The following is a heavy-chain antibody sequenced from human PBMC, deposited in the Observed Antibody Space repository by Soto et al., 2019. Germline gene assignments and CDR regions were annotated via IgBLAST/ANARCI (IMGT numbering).Heavy chain of an antibody. CDR2: IYYSGST. CDR3: ARVDYGDRGWFDP. Sequence: QVQLQESGPGLVKPSQTLSLTCTVSGGSISSGDYYWSWIRQPPGKGLEWIGYIYYSGSTYYNPCLKSRVTISVDTSKNQFSLKLSSVTAADTGVYYCARVDYGDRGWFDPWGQGTLVTVSS. D-gene: IGHD4-17*01. V-gene: IGHV4-30-4*01. J-gene: IGHJ5*02. CDR1: GGSISSGDYY.